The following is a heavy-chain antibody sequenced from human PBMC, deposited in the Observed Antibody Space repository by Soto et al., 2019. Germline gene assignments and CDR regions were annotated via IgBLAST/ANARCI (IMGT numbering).Heavy chain of an antibody. CDR2: IDYSGST. J-gene: IGHJ4*02. CDR1: GGSISRYY. D-gene: IGHD5-12*01. V-gene: IGHV4-59*01. Sequence: SETLSLTCSISGGSISRYYWSWIRQPPGKGLEWIGYIDYSGSTNYNPSLKSRVTISVDTSKNQFSLKLSSVTAADTAVYYCARDSKRGYSGYDKLDYWGQGTLVTVSS. CDR3: ARDSKRGYSGYDKLDY.